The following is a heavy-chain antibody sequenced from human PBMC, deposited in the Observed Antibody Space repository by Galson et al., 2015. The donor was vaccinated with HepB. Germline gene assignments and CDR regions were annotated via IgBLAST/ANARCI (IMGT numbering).Heavy chain of an antibody. D-gene: IGHD5-12*01. Sequence: SLRLSCAASGFTFSSYAMHWVRQAPGKGLEWVAVISYDGSNKYYADSVKGRFTISRDNSKNTLYLQMNSLRAEDTAVYYCAREGQGSGYEAVDYYYGMDVWGQGTTVTVSS. CDR3: AREGQGSGYEAVDYYYGMDV. J-gene: IGHJ6*02. V-gene: IGHV3-30*04. CDR2: ISYDGSNK. CDR1: GFTFSSYA.